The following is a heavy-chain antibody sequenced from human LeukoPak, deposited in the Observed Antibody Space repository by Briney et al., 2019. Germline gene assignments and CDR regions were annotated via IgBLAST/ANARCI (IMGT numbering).Heavy chain of an antibody. CDR2: IYYSGST. Sequence: SETLSLTCTVSGGSISSSSYYWGWIRQPPGKGLEWIGSIYYSGSTYYNPSLKSRVTISVDTSKSQFSLKLSSVTAADTAVYYCARHVGYSSYYYYMDVWGKGTTVTVSS. CDR3: ARHVGYSSYYYYMDV. CDR1: GGSISSSSYY. V-gene: IGHV4-39*01. J-gene: IGHJ6*03. D-gene: IGHD6-13*01.